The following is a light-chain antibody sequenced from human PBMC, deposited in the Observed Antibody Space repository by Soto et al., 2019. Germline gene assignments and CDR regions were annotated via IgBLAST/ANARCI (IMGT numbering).Light chain of an antibody. J-gene: IGKJ1*01. CDR1: QSISSW. CDR3: QQYNSYSEA. CDR2: DAF. Sequence: DIQMTQSPSSLSASVGDRVTITCRASQSISSWLAWYQQKPGKAPKLLIFDAFSLESGVPSRFSGSRSGTEFTLTISSLQPDDYATYYCQQYNSYSEAFGQGTKVELK. V-gene: IGKV1-5*01.